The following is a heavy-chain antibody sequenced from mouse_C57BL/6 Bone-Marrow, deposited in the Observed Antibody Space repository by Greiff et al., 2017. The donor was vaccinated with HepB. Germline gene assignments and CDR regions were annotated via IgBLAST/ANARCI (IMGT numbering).Heavy chain of an antibody. CDR1: GYTFTSYG. V-gene: IGHV1-81*01. Sequence: VHLVESGAELARPGASVKLSCKASGYTFTSYGISWVKQRTGQGLEWIGEIYPRSGNTYYNEKFKGKATLTADKSSSTAYMELRSLTSEDSAVYFCARSHYYGSSYVGWYFDVWGTGTTVTVSS. J-gene: IGHJ1*03. CDR3: ARSHYYGSSYVGWYFDV. CDR2: IYPRSGNT. D-gene: IGHD1-1*01.